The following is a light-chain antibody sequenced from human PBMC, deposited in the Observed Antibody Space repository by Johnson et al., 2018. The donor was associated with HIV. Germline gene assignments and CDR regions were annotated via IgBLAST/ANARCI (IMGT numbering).Light chain of an antibody. V-gene: IGLV1-51*01. CDR3: GTWDSSLSRGG. CDR2: DNN. CDR1: SSNIGNNY. Sequence: QSILTQPPSVSAAPGQKVTISCSGSSSNIGNNYVSWYQQLPGTAPKLLIYDNNKRPSGIPDRFSGSKSGTSATLGITGLQTGDEADYYCGTWDSSLSRGGFGTGTKFTVL. J-gene: IGLJ1*01.